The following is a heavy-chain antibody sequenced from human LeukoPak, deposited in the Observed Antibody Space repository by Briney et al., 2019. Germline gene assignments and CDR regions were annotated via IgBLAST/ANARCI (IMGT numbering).Heavy chain of an antibody. J-gene: IGHJ4*02. CDR1: GYSFTSYW. Sequence: GESLKISCKGSGYSFTSYWIGWVRQMPGKGLEWMGIIYPGDSDTRYSPSFQGQVTISADKSISTAYLQWSSLKASDTAMYYCARLGRDSSGYGPYYFDYWGQGTLVSVSS. D-gene: IGHD3-22*01. CDR3: ARLGRDSSGYGPYYFDY. V-gene: IGHV5-51*01. CDR2: IYPGDSDT.